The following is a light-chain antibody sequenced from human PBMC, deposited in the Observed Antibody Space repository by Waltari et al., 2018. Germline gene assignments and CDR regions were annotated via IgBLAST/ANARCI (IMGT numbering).Light chain of an antibody. J-gene: IGLJ2*01. CDR3: CSYAGSYTFGV. CDR2: EIN. CDR1: SSDVGGYNY. Sequence: QSALTQPRSVSGSPGQSVTISCTGTSSDVGGYNYVSWYQQLPGKAPKLIISEINKPPSGVPDRFTGSKSGNPASLTISGLQAEDEADYYCCSYAGSYTFGVFGGGTKVTVL. V-gene: IGLV2-11*01.